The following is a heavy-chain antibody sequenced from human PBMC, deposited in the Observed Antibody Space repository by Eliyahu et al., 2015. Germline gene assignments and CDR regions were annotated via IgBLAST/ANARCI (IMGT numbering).Heavy chain of an antibody. CDR2: INQDGSER. D-gene: IGHD4-11*01. CDR3: AKDAYSKADY. CDR1: GSTFSSYW. V-gene: IGHV3-7*04. J-gene: IGHJ4*02. Sequence: EVQLVESGGGLVQPGGSLXLSCAASGSTFSSYWMSWVRQAPGKGLEWVANINQDGSERNYVDSVKGRFTISRDNAKNSLFLQMNSLRAEDTAVYYCAKDAYSKADYWGQGTLVTVSS.